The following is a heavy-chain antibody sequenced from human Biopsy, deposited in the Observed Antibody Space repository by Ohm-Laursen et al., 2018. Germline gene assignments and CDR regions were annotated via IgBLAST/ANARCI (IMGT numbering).Heavy chain of an antibody. CDR2: IFNNANT. V-gene: IGHV4-31*01. D-gene: IGHD3-22*01. CDR3: ARGDYFDSNGYFWFDP. J-gene: IGHJ5*02. CDR1: GGSISSGGSY. Sequence: SETLSLTCTVSGGSISSGGSYWSWIRQRPGKGLEWTGYIFNNANTYYNPSLNNLITISGDTSKNQFSLKLNSVTAADTAVYYCARGDYFDSNGYFWFDPWGQGTLVTVSS.